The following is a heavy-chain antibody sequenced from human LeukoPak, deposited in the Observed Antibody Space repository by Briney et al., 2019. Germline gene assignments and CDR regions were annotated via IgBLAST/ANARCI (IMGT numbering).Heavy chain of an antibody. CDR2: INWNSGDI. D-gene: IGHD2-2*02. CDR1: GFIFDDFG. Sequence: GGSLRLSCAASGFIFDDFGMSWVRLAPGKGLEWASGINWNSGDIGYADSVKGRFTISRDNAKNSLYLQMNSLRAEDTALYYCARDGGYCSSTSCYTLDYWGQGTLVTVSS. CDR3: ARDGGYCSSTSCYTLDY. V-gene: IGHV3-20*04. J-gene: IGHJ4*02.